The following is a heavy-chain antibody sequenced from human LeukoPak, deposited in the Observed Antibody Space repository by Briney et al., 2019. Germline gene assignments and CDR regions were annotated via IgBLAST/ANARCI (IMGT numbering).Heavy chain of an antibody. CDR1: GGSISSYY. D-gene: IGHD3-10*01. Sequence: SETLSLTCTVSGGSISSYYWSWIRQPPGKGLEWIGYIYYSGSTNYNPSLKSRVTISVDTSKNQFSLKLSSVTAADTAVYYCARAPLWFGIPFDPWGQGTLVTVSS. CDR2: IYYSGST. J-gene: IGHJ5*02. CDR3: ARAPLWFGIPFDP. V-gene: IGHV4-59*01.